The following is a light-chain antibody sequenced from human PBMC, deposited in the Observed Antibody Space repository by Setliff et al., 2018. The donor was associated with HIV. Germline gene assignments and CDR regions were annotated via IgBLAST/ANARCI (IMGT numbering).Light chain of an antibody. CDR3: SSYTSISTYV. CDR1: SSDVGSYNR. J-gene: IGLJ1*01. CDR2: EVN. V-gene: IGLV2-18*02. Sequence: QSALTQPPSVSGSPGQSVTVSCTGTSSDVGSYNRFSWYQQPPGPAPKLMIYEVNNLPSGVPDRFSGSKSGNTASLTISGLQAEDEADYYCSSYTSISTYVFGTGTKVT.